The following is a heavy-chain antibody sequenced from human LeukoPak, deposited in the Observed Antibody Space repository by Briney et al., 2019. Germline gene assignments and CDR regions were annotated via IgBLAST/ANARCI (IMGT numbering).Heavy chain of an antibody. Sequence: SETLSLTCAVYGGSFSGYYWSWIRQPPGKGLEWIGEINHSGSTNYNPSLKSRVTISVDTSKNQFSLKLSSVTAADTAVYYCARVSTWDDILNGYEYYFDYWGQGTLVTVSS. CDR3: ARVSTWDDILNGYEYYFDY. V-gene: IGHV4-34*01. D-gene: IGHD3-9*01. CDR2: INHSGST. J-gene: IGHJ4*02. CDR1: GGSFSGYY.